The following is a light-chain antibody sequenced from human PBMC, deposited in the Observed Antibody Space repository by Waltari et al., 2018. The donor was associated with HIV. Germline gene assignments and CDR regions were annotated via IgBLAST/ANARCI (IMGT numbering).Light chain of an antibody. J-gene: IGLJ2*01. CDR3: QAWDRSNVV. V-gene: IGLV3-1*01. CDR2: QDI. CDR1: RLGDKY. Sequence: SYELTQPPSVSVSPGQTASITCSGDRLGDKYACWYQQKPGQSPVLVIYQDIKRPSGIHERFSGSNSGNTATLTVSGTQPMDEADYYCQAWDRSNVVFGGGTKLTVL.